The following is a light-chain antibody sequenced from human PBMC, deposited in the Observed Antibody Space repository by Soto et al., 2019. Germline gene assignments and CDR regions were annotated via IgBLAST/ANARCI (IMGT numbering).Light chain of an antibody. CDR2: DVS. CDR1: SSDVGGYNY. CDR3: CSYAGSYTFV. Sequence: QSALAQPRSVSGSPGQSVTISCTGTSSDVGGYNYVSWYQQHPGKAPKLMIYDVSKRPSGVPDRFSGSKSGNTASLTISGLQAEDEADYYCCSYAGSYTFVFGGGT. J-gene: IGLJ2*01. V-gene: IGLV2-11*01.